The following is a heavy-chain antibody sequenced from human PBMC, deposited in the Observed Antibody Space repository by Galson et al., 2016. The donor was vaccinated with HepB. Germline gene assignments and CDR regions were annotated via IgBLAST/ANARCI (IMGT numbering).Heavy chain of an antibody. J-gene: IGHJ4*02. V-gene: IGHV3-7*01. D-gene: IGHD6-19*01. Sequence: SLRLSCAASGFTFSSSWMTWVRQAPGKGLEWVADINESGSEKYYMDSVTGRFTTSRDNVKNSLYLQINTLRAEDTAVYYCARGIAVAYWGQGILVTVTS. CDR3: ARGIAVAY. CDR2: INESGSEK. CDR1: GFTFSSSW.